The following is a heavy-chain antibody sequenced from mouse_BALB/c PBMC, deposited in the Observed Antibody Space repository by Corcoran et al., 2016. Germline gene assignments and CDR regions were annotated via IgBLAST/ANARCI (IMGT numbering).Heavy chain of an antibody. CDR1: GYSFTGYY. V-gene: IGHV1-26*01. Sequence: EVQLQQSGPELVKPGASVKISCKASGYSFTGYYMHWVKQSHVKSLEWIGRINPYNGDTSYNQNFKDKASLTVDKSSSTAYMELHSLTSEDSAVYYCERSDAWTGFDYWGQGTTLTVSS. J-gene: IGHJ2*01. CDR3: ERSDAWTGFDY. CDR2: INPYNGDT.